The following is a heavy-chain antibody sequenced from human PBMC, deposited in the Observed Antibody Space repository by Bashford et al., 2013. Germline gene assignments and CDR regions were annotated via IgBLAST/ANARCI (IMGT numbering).Heavy chain of an antibody. D-gene: IGHD6-19*01. Sequence: VRQAPGKGLEWVSAISGSGGSTYYADSVKGRFTISRDNSKNTLYLQMNSLRAEDTAVYYCAKGQWLADYWGQGTLVTVSS. CDR2: ISGSGGST. V-gene: IGHV3-23*01. CDR3: AKGQWLADY. J-gene: IGHJ4*02.